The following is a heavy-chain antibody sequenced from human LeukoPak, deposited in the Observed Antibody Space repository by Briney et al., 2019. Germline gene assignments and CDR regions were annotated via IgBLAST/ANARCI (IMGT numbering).Heavy chain of an antibody. CDR3: ARDLHDSSGYYSRYYYYYYMDV. J-gene: IGHJ6*03. D-gene: IGHD3-22*01. CDR2: IYTSVST. CDR1: GGSISSGTYY. Sequence: SETLSLTCTLSGGSISSGTYYWSWIRQPAGKGLECIGWIYTSVSTNYNPSLQTRVPISVDTSKTQFTLKLTAVTAAAPPVYYCARDLHDSSGYYSRYYYYYYMDVWGKGTTVTISS. V-gene: IGHV4-61*02.